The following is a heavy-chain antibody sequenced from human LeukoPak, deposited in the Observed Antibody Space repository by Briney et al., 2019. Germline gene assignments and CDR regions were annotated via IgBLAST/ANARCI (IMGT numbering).Heavy chain of an antibody. CDR1: GFTFSGSA. V-gene: IGHV3-73*01. J-gene: IGHJ4*02. CDR3: TRMGSGRSVDC. Sequence: PGGSLKLSCAASGFTFSGSAIHWVRQASGKGLEWVGRIRSKANSYATEYAASVKGRFTISRDDPEKTAYLQMNSLKIEDTAVYYCTRMGSGRSVDCWGQGTLVTVSS. D-gene: IGHD1-26*01. CDR2: IRSKANSYAT.